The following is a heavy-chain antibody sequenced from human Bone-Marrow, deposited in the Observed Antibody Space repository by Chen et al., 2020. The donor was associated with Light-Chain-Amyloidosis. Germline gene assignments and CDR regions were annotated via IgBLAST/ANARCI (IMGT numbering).Heavy chain of an antibody. CDR1: GKSITSDYF. CDR3: ARQTGIAAAGTPPHAFDI. D-gene: IGHD6-13*01. CDR2: IYYSGST. J-gene: IGHJ3*02. Sequence: QMQLQESGPKLVKPSETLSLTCDVSGKSITSDYFWGWIRQPPGKGLEWIGSIYYSGSTYYNPSLKSRVTISVDTSKNQFSLKLSSVTAADTAVYYCARQTGIAAAGTPPHAFDIWGQGTMVTVSS. V-gene: IGHV4-38-2*01.